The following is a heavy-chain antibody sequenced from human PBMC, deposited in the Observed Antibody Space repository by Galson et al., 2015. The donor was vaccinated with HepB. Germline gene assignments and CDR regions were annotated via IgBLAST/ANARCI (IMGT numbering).Heavy chain of an antibody. CDR1: GYTFTGYH. Sequence: SVKVSCKASGYTFTGYHMHWVRQAPGQGLEWMERINPNSGGTNYAQKFQGRVTMTRDTSISTAYMELSRLRSDDTAVYYCARRGIAARREYYFDYWGQGTLVTVSS. CDR3: ARRGIAARREYYFDY. D-gene: IGHD6-6*01. CDR2: INPNSGGT. J-gene: IGHJ4*02. V-gene: IGHV1-2*06.